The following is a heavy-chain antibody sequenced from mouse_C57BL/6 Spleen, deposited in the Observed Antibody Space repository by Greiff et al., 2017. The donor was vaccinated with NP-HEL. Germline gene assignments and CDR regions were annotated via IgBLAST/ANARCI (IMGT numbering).Heavy chain of an antibody. J-gene: IGHJ4*01. D-gene: IGHD2-5*01. CDR1: GYAFSSSW. CDR3: ARDYSNPYAMDY. CDR2: IYPGDGDT. V-gene: IGHV1-82*01. Sequence: VQLQQPGAELVKPGASVKISCKASGYAFSSSWMNWVKQRPGKGLEWIGRIYPGDGDTNYNGKFKGKATLTADKSSSTAYMQLSSLTSEDSAVYFCARDYSNPYAMDYWGQGTSVTVSS.